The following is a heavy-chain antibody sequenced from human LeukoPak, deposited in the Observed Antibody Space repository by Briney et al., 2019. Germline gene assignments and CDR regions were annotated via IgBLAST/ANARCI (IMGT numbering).Heavy chain of an antibody. Sequence: GGSLRLSCAASGFTVSSKYMNWVRQAPGKGLEWVSVIYTDGSTYYADSVRARFSISRDDSKNTLSLQMNSLRAEDTAVYYCAIGHYRNIPGWGQGTLVAVSS. CDR3: AIGHYRNIPG. CDR2: IYTDGST. CDR1: GFTVSSKY. V-gene: IGHV3-66*01. D-gene: IGHD1/OR15-1a*01. J-gene: IGHJ4*02.